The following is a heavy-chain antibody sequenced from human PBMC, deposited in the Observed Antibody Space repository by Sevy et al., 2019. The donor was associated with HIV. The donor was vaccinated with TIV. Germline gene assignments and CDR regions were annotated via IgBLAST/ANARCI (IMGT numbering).Heavy chain of an antibody. V-gene: IGHV3-23*01. Sequence: GGSLRLSCAASGFTFSSYAMSWVRQAPGKGLEWVSAISGSGGSTYYADSVKGRFTISRDNSKNTRYLQMNSLRAEDTAVYYCAKDKGGILWFGELLVTIDAFDIWGQGTMVTVSS. CDR3: AKDKGGILWFGELLVTIDAFDI. CDR2: ISGSGGST. J-gene: IGHJ3*02. D-gene: IGHD3-10*01. CDR1: GFTFSSYA.